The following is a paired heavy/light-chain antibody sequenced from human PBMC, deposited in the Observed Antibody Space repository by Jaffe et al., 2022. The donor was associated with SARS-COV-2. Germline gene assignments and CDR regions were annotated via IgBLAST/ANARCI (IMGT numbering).Light chain of an antibody. J-gene: IGLJ3*02. Sequence: QSALTQPASVSGSPGQSITISCTGTSTDVGAYKYVSWYQQHPGKAPKLMIYEVSNRPSGVPDRFSGSKSGNTASLTISGLQAEDETDYYCSSYTSSNTWVFGGGTKLTVL. CDR3: SSYTSSNTWV. V-gene: IGLV2-14*01. CDR1: STDVGAYKY. CDR2: EVS.
Heavy chain of an antibody. V-gene: IGHV3-23*01. CDR2: ISGSGGTT. CDR1: GLTFSNFA. J-gene: IGHJ3*02. CDR3: AKDRGYNLGLGALDI. D-gene: IGHD5-18*01. Sequence: EVQLLESGGGLVQPGGSLRLSCAASGLTFSNFAMTWVRQAPGKGLEWVSTISGSGGTTYYAGSVMGRFTISRDNSKNTLYLQMNSLRADDTALYYCAKDRGYNLGLGALDIWGQGTMVTVSS.